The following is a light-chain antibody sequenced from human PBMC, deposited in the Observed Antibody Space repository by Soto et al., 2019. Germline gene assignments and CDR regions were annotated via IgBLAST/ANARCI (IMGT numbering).Light chain of an antibody. Sequence: DIQMTQSPSTLSASVGDRVTITCRASQSIGRWLAWYQQKPGKAPKLLIHDASSLESGVPSRFSGFGSGAEFTLTISSLQPDVFATYYCQQYNSWATFGGGTKVDTK. J-gene: IGKJ4*01. CDR3: QQYNSWAT. CDR1: QSIGRW. V-gene: IGKV1-5*01. CDR2: DAS.